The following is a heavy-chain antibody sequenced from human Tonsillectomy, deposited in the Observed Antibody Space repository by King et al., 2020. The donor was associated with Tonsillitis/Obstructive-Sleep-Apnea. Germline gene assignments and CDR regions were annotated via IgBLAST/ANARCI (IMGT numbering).Heavy chain of an antibody. D-gene: IGHD4-23*01. CDR3: ARTQVRVSGFDYYHMDV. CDR2: IFSNDEN. Sequence: TLQESGPVLVKPTETLTLTCTVSGFSLSNARMGVSWIRQPPGKALEWLAHIFSNDENSFSASLRSRLTISKDASKSQVVLTMTNMDPVDTGTYFCARTQVRVSGFDYYHMDVWGEGTTVTVSS. CDR1: GFSLSNARMG. J-gene: IGHJ6*03. V-gene: IGHV2-26*01.